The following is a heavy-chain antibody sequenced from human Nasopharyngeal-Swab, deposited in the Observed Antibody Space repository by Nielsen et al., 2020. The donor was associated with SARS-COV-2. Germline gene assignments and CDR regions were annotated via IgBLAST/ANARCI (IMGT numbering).Heavy chain of an antibody. CDR3: ARYQLYSSSWYFDY. CDR2: INHSGST. V-gene: IGHV4-39*07. D-gene: IGHD6-13*01. CDR1: GGSISSSSYY. Sequence: SETLSLTCTVSGGSISSSSYYWSWIRQPPGKGLEWIGEINHSGSTNYNPSLKSRVTISVDTSKNQFSLKLSSVTAADTAVYYCARYQLYSSSWYFDYWGQGTLVTVSS. J-gene: IGHJ4*02.